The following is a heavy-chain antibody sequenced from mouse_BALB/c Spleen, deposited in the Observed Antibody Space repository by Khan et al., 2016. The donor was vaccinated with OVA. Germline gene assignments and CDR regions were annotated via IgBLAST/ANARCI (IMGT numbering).Heavy chain of an antibody. CDR2: ISRGGRYT. CDR3: ARGDYDSNYEAMDY. V-gene: IGHV5-6*01. J-gene: IGHJ4*01. CDR1: GFNFSTYG. D-gene: IGHD2-5*01. Sequence: EVELVESGGDLVKPGGSLKLSCAASGFNFSTYGMSWVRQTPDKRLEWVATISRGGRYTYYADSVKGRFTIPRASAQNTLYLQMTSLKSEDTAVNYCARGDYDSNYEAMDYWGQGTSVTVSS.